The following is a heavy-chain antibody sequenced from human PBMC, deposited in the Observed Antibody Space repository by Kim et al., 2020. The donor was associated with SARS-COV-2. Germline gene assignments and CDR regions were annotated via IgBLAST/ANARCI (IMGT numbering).Heavy chain of an antibody. Sequence: GGSLRLSCAASGFTFSSYCMSWVRQAPGKGLEWVANIKRDGSEKYYVDSVKGRFTISRDNAKNSLYLQMNSLRAEDTAVYYCARDVDDGGYGGFDYCGQG. CDR2: IKRDGSEK. V-gene: IGHV3-7*03. CDR1: GFTFSSYC. J-gene: IGHJ4*02. D-gene: IGHD4-17*01. CDR3: ARDVDDGGYGGFDY.